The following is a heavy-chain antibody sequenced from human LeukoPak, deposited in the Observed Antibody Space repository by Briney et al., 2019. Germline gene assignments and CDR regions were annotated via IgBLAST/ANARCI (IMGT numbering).Heavy chain of an antibody. Sequence: ASVKVSRKASGYTFTSYDINWVRPATGQGLEWMGWMNPNSGNTGYAQKFQGRVTMARNTSIRTAYMELSSLRSEDTAVYYCARDVAAAAGSYFDYWGQGTLVTVSS. J-gene: IGHJ4*02. CDR3: ARDVAAAAGSYFDY. CDR2: MNPNSGNT. CDR1: GYTFTSYD. D-gene: IGHD3-10*01. V-gene: IGHV1-8*01.